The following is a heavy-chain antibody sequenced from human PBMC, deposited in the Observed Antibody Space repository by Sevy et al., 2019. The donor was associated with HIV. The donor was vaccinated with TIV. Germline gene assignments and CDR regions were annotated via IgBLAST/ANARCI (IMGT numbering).Heavy chain of an antibody. V-gene: IGHV1-69*13. D-gene: IGHD3-10*01. Sequence: ASVKVSCKASGGTFSSYAISWVRQAPGQGLEWMGGIIPIFGTANYAQKFQGRVTIIADESTSTAYMELSSLRSEDTAVYYCARVVTMVRGVIMHDAFDIWGQGTMVTVSS. CDR1: GGTFSSYA. CDR2: IIPIFGTA. J-gene: IGHJ3*02. CDR3: ARVVTMVRGVIMHDAFDI.